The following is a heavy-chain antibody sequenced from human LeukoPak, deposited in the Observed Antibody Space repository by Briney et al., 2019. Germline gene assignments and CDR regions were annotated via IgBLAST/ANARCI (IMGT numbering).Heavy chain of an antibody. CDR3: ARDGGGSTPSDFDY. Sequence: GGSLRLSCAASGFTFSSYSMNWVRQAPGKGLEWVSSISSSSSYIYYADSVKGRFTISRDNAKNSLYLQMNSLRAEDTAVYYCARDGGGSTPSDFDYWGQGTLVTVSS. D-gene: IGHD2-2*01. J-gene: IGHJ4*02. V-gene: IGHV3-21*01. CDR1: GFTFSSYS. CDR2: ISSSSSYI.